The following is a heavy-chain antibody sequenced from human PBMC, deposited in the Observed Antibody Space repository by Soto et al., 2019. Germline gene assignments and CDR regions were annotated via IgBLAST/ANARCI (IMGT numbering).Heavy chain of an antibody. CDR2: IWYDGSNK. D-gene: IGHD1-1*01. CDR1: GFTFSSYG. J-gene: IGHJ4*02. Sequence: QVQLVESGGGVVQPGRSLRLSCAASGFTFSSYGMHWVRQAPGKGLEWVAVIWYDGSNKYYADSVKGRFTISRDNSKNTLYLKMKRLTAEDTAVYYCARAGTTGTTTTRMIGGHWGQGALVNVSS. CDR3: ARAGTTGTTTTRMIGGH. V-gene: IGHV3-33*01.